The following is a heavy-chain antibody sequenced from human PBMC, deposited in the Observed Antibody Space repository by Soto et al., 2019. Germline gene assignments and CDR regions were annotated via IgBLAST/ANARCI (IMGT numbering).Heavy chain of an antibody. J-gene: IGHJ3*02. CDR1: GGSIGTYY. CDR3: ARVRRTEGALPLGAFDI. Sequence: QVKLQESGPGLVKPSETLSLTCNVSGGSIGTYYWSWIRQPAGKGLEWIGRVYTSGSDNYNPSLKSRVTMSVHASKTQFSLNLSSVTAADTAVYYCARVRRTEGALPLGAFDIWGQGTMVTVSS. D-gene: IGHD1-26*01. CDR2: VYTSGSD. V-gene: IGHV4-4*07.